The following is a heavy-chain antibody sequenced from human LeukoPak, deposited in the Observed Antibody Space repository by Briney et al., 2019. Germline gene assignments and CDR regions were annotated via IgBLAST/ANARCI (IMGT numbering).Heavy chain of an antibody. D-gene: IGHD3-22*01. V-gene: IGHV3-69-1*01. CDR2: ITSSSTI. Sequence: RGSLRLSCEASGFAFSDCTMNWVRQAPGKGLEWVSHITSSSTIYFADSVKGRFTISRDNAKNSLYLQMNSLRAEDTALYYCAKGLRDYYDSSGYFAYWGQGTLVTVSS. CDR3: AKGLRDYYDSSGYFAY. J-gene: IGHJ4*02. CDR1: GFAFSDCT.